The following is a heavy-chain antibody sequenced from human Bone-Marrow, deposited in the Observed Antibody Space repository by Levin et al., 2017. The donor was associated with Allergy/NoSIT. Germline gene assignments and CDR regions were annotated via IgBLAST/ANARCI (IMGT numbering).Heavy chain of an antibody. CDR3: ARVATGTKWRSYYYYGMDV. D-gene: IGHD1-7*01. CDR2: IWYDGSNK. J-gene: IGHJ6*02. CDR1: GFTFSSYG. Sequence: GGSLRLSCAASGFTFSSYGMHWVRQAPGKGLEWVAVIWYDGSNKYYADSVKGRFTISRDNSKNTLYLQMNSLRAEDTAVYYCARVATGTKWRSYYYYGMDVWGQGTTVTVSS. V-gene: IGHV3-33*01.